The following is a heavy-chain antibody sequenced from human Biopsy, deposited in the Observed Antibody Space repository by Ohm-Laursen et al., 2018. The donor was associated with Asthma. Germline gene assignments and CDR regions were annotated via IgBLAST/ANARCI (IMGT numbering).Heavy chain of an antibody. V-gene: IGHV2-5*02. CDR1: GFSLSTSGGG. J-gene: IGHJ4*02. D-gene: IGHD1-26*01. Sequence: TTQTLTLTRTFSGFSLSTSGGGVGWIRQPPGKALEWLGNIYWDDDKRYSPSLQSRLTITRDTPKDQVVLTMTNMGPVDTGTYYCVHTLVGLKAFDFWGQGTLVTVSS. CDR2: IYWDDDK. CDR3: VHTLVGLKAFDF.